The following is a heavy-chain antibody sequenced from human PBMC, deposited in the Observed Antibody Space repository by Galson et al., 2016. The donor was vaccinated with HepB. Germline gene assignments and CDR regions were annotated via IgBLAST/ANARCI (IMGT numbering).Heavy chain of an antibody. CDR2: ISSSVSTI. D-gene: IGHD6-6*01. Sequence: SLRLSCAGSGFTFSRSGLNWVRQAPGKGLQWISYISSSVSTIYYADSVMGRCTLSRDNVKNSVYLQMHSLRDDDTAVYYCARELVRSAFDLWGQGTMVTVSS. CDR1: GFTFSRSG. CDR3: ARELVRSAFDL. J-gene: IGHJ3*01. V-gene: IGHV3-48*02.